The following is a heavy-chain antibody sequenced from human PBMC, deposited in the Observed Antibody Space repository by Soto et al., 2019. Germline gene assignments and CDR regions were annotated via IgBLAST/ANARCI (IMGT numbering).Heavy chain of an antibody. J-gene: IGHJ5*02. V-gene: IGHV4-38-2*01. D-gene: IGHD6-6*01. CDR1: GYSISSGYY. Sequence: SATLSLTCAVSGYSISSGYYWGWIRQPPGKGLECIGSIYHSGSTYYNPSLKSRVTISVDTSKNQFALKLSSVTAADTAVYHCASQWWGYSSSPDNWFDPWGRGTLVTVS. CDR3: ASQWWGYSSSPDNWFDP. CDR2: IYHSGST.